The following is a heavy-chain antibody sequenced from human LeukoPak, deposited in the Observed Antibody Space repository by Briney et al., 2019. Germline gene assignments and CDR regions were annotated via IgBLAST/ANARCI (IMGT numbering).Heavy chain of an antibody. CDR1: GGSFSGYY. V-gene: IGHV4-34*01. CDR2: INHSGST. Sequence: SETLSLTCAVYGGSFSGYYWSWVRQPPGKGLEWIGEINHSGSTNYNPSLKSRVTISVDTSKNQFSLKLSSVTAADTAVYYCARTGVYDSSGCCFDYWGQGTLVTVSS. J-gene: IGHJ4*02. CDR3: ARTGVYDSSGCCFDY. D-gene: IGHD3-22*01.